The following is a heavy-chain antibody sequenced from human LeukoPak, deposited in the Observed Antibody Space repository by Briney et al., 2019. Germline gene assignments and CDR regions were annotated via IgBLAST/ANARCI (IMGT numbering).Heavy chain of an antibody. Sequence: SVKVPCKASGGTFSSYAISWVRQAPGQGLEWMGGIIPIFGTANYAQKFQGRVTVTADESTSTAYMELSSLRSEDTAVYYCARTPLESPPYYYYGMDVWGQGTTVTVSS. V-gene: IGHV1-69*01. CDR3: ARTPLESPPYYYYGMDV. CDR1: GGTFSSYA. CDR2: IIPIFGTA. J-gene: IGHJ6*02.